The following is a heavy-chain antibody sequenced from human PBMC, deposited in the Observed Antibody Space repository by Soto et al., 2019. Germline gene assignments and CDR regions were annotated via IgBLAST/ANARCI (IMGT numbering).Heavy chain of an antibody. Sequence: ASVKVSCKASGYTFTSYAMHWVRQAPGQRLEWMGWINAGNGNTKYSQKFQGRVTITRDTSASTAYMELSSLRSEDTAVYYCARDISIAWLGYYYYGMDVGGQGTTVTSP. CDR1: GYTFTSYA. CDR2: INAGNGNT. D-gene: IGHD6-6*01. CDR3: ARDISIAWLGYYYYGMDV. J-gene: IGHJ6*02. V-gene: IGHV1-3*01.